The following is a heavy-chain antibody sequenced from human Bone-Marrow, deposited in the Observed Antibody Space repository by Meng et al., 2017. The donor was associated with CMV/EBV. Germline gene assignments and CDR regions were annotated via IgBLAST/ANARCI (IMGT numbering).Heavy chain of an antibody. CDR3: AREAYEYGYYGMDV. J-gene: IGHJ6*02. CDR1: GFTVSNNY. Sequence: ETLSLTCAASGFTVSNNYMSWVRQAPGKGLEWVSIIYSGGSTYYADSVKGRFTISRDNSKNTVYLQMNSLRAEDTAVYYCAREAYEYGYYGMDVWGQGTTVTVSS. D-gene: IGHD5-12*01. CDR2: IYSGGST. V-gene: IGHV3-53*01.